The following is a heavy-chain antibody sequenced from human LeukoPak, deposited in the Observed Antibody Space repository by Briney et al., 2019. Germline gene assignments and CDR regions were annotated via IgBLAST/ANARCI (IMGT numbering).Heavy chain of an antibody. Sequence: GGSLRLSCAASGFTFSSYSMNWVRQAPGKGLEWVSSISSSSSYIYYADSVKGRFTISRDNAKNSLYLQMNSLRAEDTAVYYCAREPTTAAFFDYWGQGTLVTVSS. CDR3: AREPTTAAFFDY. CDR1: GFTFSSYS. J-gene: IGHJ4*02. V-gene: IGHV3-21*01. CDR2: ISSSSSYI. D-gene: IGHD4-17*01.